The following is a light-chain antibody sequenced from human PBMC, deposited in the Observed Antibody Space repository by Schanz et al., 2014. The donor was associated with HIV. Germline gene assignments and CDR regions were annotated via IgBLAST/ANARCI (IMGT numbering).Light chain of an antibody. CDR2: SAS. Sequence: EIVLTQSPGTLSLSPGERATLSCRASQSVSNRYLAWYQQRPGQAPRLLIYSASTRVTGVPARFSGSGSGTEFTLTISSLQSEDFAVYYCQQSNDWPRSTFGPGTKVEIK. V-gene: IGKV3-15*01. CDR3: QQSNDWPRST. CDR1: QSVSNRY. J-gene: IGKJ3*01.